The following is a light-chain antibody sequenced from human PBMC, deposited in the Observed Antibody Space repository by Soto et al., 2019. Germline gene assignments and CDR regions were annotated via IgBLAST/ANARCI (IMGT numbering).Light chain of an antibody. Sequence: QSALTQPASVSGSPGQSITNSCTGTSSDVGAFNYVSWYQQHPGKTPKLIIYEVTNRPSGVSNRFSGSKSGNTASLTISGLQAEDEADYYCNSYASTSARLFGGGTKLTVL. CDR1: SSDVGAFNY. V-gene: IGLV2-14*01. J-gene: IGLJ3*02. CDR2: EVT. CDR3: NSYASTSARL.